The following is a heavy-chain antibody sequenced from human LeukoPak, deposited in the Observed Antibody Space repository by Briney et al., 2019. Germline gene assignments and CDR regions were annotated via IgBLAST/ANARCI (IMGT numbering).Heavy chain of an antibody. J-gene: IGHJ6*03. CDR2: IRGTGDTT. CDR1: GFTFSDYY. V-gene: IGHV3-23*01. CDR3: AKAPRFGDHATEYYYYYMDV. Sequence: GGSLRLSCAASGFTFSDYYMSWIRQAPGKGLEWVSTIRGTGDTTYYADSVKGRFTISRDNSKNTLYLQMNSVRVEDTAVYYCAKAPRFGDHATEYYYYYMDVWGKGTTVTVSS. D-gene: IGHD3-3*01.